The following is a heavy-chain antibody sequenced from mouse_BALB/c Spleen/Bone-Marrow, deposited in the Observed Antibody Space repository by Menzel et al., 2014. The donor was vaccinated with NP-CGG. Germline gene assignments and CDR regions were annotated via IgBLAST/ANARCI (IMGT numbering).Heavy chain of an antibody. CDR3: ARGDYRSYYFDY. D-gene: IGHD2-14*01. V-gene: IGHV1-54*01. CDR1: GYAFTNYL. Sequence: QVQLQQSGAELVRPGTSVKASCKASGYAFTNYLIEWVKQRPGQGLERIGVINPGSGGTNYNEKFKGKATLTADKSSSTAYMQLSSLTSDDSAVYFCARGDYRSYYFDYWGQGTTLTVSS. CDR2: INPGSGGT. J-gene: IGHJ2*01.